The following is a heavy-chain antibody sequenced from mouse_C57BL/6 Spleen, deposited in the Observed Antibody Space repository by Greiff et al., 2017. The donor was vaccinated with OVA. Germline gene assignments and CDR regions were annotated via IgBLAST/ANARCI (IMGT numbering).Heavy chain of an antibody. CDR1: GYTFTDYE. J-gene: IGHJ4*01. V-gene: IGHV1-15*01. CDR2: IDPETGGT. Sequence: VQLQQFGAELVRPGASVTLSCKASGYTFTDYEMHWVKQTPVHGLEWIGAIDPETGGTAYNQKFKGKAILTADKSSSTAYMELRSLTSEDSAVYYCTRWSNHYYAMDYWGQGTSVTVSS. D-gene: IGHD2-5*01. CDR3: TRWSNHYYAMDY.